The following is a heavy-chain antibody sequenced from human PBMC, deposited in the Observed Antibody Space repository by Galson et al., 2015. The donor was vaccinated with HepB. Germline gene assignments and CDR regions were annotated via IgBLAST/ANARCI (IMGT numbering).Heavy chain of an antibody. CDR3: ARVPWSPTPDYYYYGMDV. D-gene: IGHD4-23*01. CDR1: GFTFNSYG. V-gene: IGHV3-33*01. J-gene: IGHJ6*02. CDR2: IWYDETKK. Sequence: SLRLSCAASGFTFNSYGMHWVRQAPGKGLEWVAVIWYDETKKYSAESAKGRFTISRDNSKNTLYMQMHSLRAEDTAVFYCARVPWSPTPDYYYYGMDVRGQGTTVTVSS.